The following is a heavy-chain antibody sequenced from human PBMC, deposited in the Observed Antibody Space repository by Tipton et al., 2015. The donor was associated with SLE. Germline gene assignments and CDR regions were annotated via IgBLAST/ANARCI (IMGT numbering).Heavy chain of an antibody. V-gene: IGHV4-4*07. CDR2: IFMNGNT. Sequence: TLSLTCTVSGDTISSYYWSWIRQPAGRGLEWIGRIFMNGNTKYNPSLKSRVTMSIDTSRNQFSLKLTSVTAADTAVYYCARAEGYYDSSGSFQMWFDPWGQGTLVTVSS. J-gene: IGHJ5*02. CDR3: ARAEGYYDSSGSFQMWFDP. D-gene: IGHD3-22*01. CDR1: GDTISSYY.